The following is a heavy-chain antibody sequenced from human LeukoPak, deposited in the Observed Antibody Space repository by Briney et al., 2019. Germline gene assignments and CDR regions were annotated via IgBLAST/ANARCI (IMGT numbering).Heavy chain of an antibody. CDR2: ISAYNGNT. V-gene: IGHV1-18*01. CDR3: ARALYCSSTSCSENWFDP. Sequence: ASVKVSCKASGYTFTSYGISWVRQAPGQGLEWMGWISAYNGNTNYAQKLQGRVTMTTDTSTSTAYMELRSLRSDDTAVYYCARALYCSSTSCSENWFDPWGQGTLVTVPS. D-gene: IGHD2-2*01. CDR1: GYTFTSYG. J-gene: IGHJ5*02.